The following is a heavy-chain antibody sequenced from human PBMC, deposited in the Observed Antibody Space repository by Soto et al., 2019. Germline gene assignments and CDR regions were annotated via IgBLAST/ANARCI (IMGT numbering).Heavy chain of an antibody. D-gene: IGHD3-3*01. Sequence: PGGSLRLSCAASGFTFSSYAMSWVRQAPGKGLEWVSAISGSGGSTYYADSVKGRFTISRDNSKNTLYLQMNSLRAEDTAVYYCVKETQELYDFWSGYLSPFYYYYMDVWGKGTTVTVSS. CDR3: VKETQELYDFWSGYLSPFYYYYMDV. J-gene: IGHJ6*03. CDR2: ISGSGGST. CDR1: GFTFSSYA. V-gene: IGHV3-23*01.